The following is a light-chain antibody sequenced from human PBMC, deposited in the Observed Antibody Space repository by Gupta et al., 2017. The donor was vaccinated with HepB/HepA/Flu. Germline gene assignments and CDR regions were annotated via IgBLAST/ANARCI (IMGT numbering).Light chain of an antibody. J-gene: IGLJ1*01. CDR2: DVS. CDR3: CSYAGSYTYV. Sequence: QSALTQPRSVSGSPGQSVTISCTGTSSDVGGYNYVSWYQQHPGKAPILIIDDVSKRPSGVPDRFAGSKSGTTAFLTTSGLQAEDESYYYCCSYAGSYTYVFGTGTKVTVL. V-gene: IGLV2-11*01. CDR1: SSDVGGYNY.